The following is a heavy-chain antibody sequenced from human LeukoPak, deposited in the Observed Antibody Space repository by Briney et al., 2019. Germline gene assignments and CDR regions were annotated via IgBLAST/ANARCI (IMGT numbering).Heavy chain of an antibody. J-gene: IGHJ4*02. CDR2: FDPEDGET. D-gene: IGHD2-15*01. Sequence: ASVKVSCKVSGYTLTELSMHWVRQAPGKGLEWMGGFDPEDGETIYAQKFQGRVTMTEDTSTDTAYMELSSLRSEDTAVYYCATSVGYCSGGSCYDYWGQGTLVTVSS. CDR3: ATSVGYCSGGSCYDY. V-gene: IGHV1-24*01. CDR1: GYTLTELS.